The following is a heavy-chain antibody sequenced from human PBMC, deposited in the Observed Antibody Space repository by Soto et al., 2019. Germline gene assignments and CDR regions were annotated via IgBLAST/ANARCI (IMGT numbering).Heavy chain of an antibody. CDR1: GFTFSSDW. J-gene: IGHJ4*02. D-gene: IGHD3-10*01. Sequence: HPGGSLRLSCAASGFTFSSDWLHWVRQAPGKGLEWVSRINTDGSGTSYADSVKGRFTISRDNAKNTLYLQMNSLRAEDTAIYYSTRDRPGPQHYFDYWGEGNMVTAPQ. V-gene: IGHV3-74*01. CDR2: INTDGSGT. CDR3: TRDRPGPQHYFDY.